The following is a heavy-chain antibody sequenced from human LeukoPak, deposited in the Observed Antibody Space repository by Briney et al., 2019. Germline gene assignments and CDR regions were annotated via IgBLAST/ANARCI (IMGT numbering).Heavy chain of an antibody. Sequence: SETLSLTCTVSGGSISSSSYYCGWIRQPPGKGLEWIGSIYYSGSTYYNPSLKSRVTISVDTSKNQFSLKLSSVTAADTAVYYCARRDSGALDYWGQGTLVTVSS. CDR3: ARRDSGALDY. J-gene: IGHJ4*02. CDR2: IYYSGST. D-gene: IGHD2-15*01. V-gene: IGHV4-39*01. CDR1: GGSISSSSYY.